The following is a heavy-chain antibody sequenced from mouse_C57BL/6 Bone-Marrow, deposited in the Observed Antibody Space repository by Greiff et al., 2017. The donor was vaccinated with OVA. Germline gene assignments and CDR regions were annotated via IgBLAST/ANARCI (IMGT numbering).Heavy chain of an antibody. Sequence: VQLQQSGPGLVAPSQSLSITCTVSGFSLTSYGVHWVRQPPGKGLEWLVVIWSDGSTTYNSALKSRLSISKDNSKSQVFLKMNSLQTDDTAMYYCARHHYYYGSSFYYAMDYWGQGTSVTVSS. D-gene: IGHD1-1*01. CDR2: IWSDGST. CDR3: ARHHYYYGSSFYYAMDY. CDR1: GFSLTSYG. J-gene: IGHJ4*01. V-gene: IGHV2-6-1*01.